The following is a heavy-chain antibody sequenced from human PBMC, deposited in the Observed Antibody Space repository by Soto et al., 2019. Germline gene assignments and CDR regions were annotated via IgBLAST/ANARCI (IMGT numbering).Heavy chain of an antibody. CDR2: IIPIFGTA. CDR1: GGTFSSYA. D-gene: IGHD5-18*01. J-gene: IGHJ6*02. Sequence: SVKVSCKASGGTFSSYAISWVRQAPGQGLEWMGGIIPIFGTANYAQKFQGRVTITADESTSTAYMELSSLRSEDTAVYYCARGGDTAMVTGYYYYGMDVWGQGATVTVSS. V-gene: IGHV1-69*13. CDR3: ARGGDTAMVTGYYYYGMDV.